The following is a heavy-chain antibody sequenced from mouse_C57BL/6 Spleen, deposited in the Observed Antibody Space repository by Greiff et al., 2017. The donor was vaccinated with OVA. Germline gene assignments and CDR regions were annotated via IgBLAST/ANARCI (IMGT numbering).Heavy chain of an antibody. D-gene: IGHD1-1*01. CDR2: ISSGSSTI. V-gene: IGHV5-17*01. Sequence: EVQLVESGGGLVKPGGSLKLSCAASGFTFSDYGMHWVRQAPEKGLEWVAYISSGSSTIYYADTVKGRFTISRDNAKNTLFLQMTSLRSEDTAMYYCARKFITTVLDYWGQGTSVTVSS. CDR3: ARKFITTVLDY. CDR1: GFTFSDYG. J-gene: IGHJ4*01.